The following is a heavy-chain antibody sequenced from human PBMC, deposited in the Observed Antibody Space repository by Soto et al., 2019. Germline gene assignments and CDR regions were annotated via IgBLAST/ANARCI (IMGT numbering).Heavy chain of an antibody. Sequence: LSFTCTVSGGSISSYYWSWIRQAAGKGLEWIGYIYYSGSTNYNPSLKSRVTISVDTSKNQFSLKLSSVTAADTAVYYCASHPSGYCTNGVCYSGSWWFDPWGQGTLVTVSS. CDR3: ASHPSGYCTNGVCYSGSWWFDP. CDR2: IYYSGST. V-gene: IGHV4-59*01. CDR1: GGSISSYY. J-gene: IGHJ5*02. D-gene: IGHD2-8*01.